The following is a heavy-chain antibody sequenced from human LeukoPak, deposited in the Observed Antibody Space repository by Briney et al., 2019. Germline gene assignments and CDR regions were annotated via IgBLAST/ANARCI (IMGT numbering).Heavy chain of an antibody. CDR1: GFTFSNYW. Sequence: GGSLRLSCAASGFTFSNYWMTWVRQAPGKGLEWVADIKQDGSEKLYVNSVRGRFTISRDNAKVSLFLQMNSLRAEDTAVYYCARDNGVVHGVYYMDVWGKGTTVTVS. CDR2: IKQDGSEK. D-gene: IGHD3-3*01. V-gene: IGHV3-7*01. CDR3: ARDNGVVHGVYYMDV. J-gene: IGHJ6*03.